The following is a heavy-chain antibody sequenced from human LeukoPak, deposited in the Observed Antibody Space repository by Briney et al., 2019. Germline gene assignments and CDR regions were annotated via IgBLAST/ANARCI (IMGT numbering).Heavy chain of an antibody. Sequence: KPSQTLSLTCTVSGGSISSGSYYWSWIRQPAGKGLEWIGRIYTSGSTNYNPSLKSRATISVDTSKNQFSLKLSSVTAADTAVYYCARELVYSYGHFDYWGQGTLVTVSS. V-gene: IGHV4-61*02. CDR1: GGSISSGSYY. CDR3: ARELVYSYGHFDY. CDR2: IYTSGST. J-gene: IGHJ4*02. D-gene: IGHD5-18*01.